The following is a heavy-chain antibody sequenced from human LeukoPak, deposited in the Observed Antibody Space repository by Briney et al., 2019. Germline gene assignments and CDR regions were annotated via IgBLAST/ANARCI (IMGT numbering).Heavy chain of an antibody. Sequence: PSETLSLTCTVSGGSISSHFWSWIRQPPGKGLEWIAYIYYSGSTDYNPSLKSRVTISVDTFKNQFSLKLSSATAADTAVYYCARQTMSTADAFDIWGQGTMVTVSS. CDR3: ARQTMSTADAFDI. CDR1: GGSISSHF. D-gene: IGHD4-17*01. J-gene: IGHJ3*02. V-gene: IGHV4-59*08. CDR2: IYYSGST.